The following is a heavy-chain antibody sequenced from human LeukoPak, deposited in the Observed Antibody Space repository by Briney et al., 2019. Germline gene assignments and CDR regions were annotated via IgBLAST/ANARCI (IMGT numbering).Heavy chain of an antibody. J-gene: IGHJ4*02. CDR3: AREAAALFDY. D-gene: IGHD6-13*01. CDR2: IYYSGST. Sequence: SETLSLTCTVSGGSISGYYWSWIRQPAGKGLEWIGYIYYSGSTNYNPSLKSRATISVDTSKNQFSLKLSSVTAADTAVYYCAREAAALFDYWGQGTLVTVSS. CDR1: GGSISGYY. V-gene: IGHV4-59*08.